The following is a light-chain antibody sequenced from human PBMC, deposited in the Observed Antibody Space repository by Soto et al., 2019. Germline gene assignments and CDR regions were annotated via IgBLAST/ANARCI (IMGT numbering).Light chain of an antibody. CDR2: TAT. J-gene: IGKJ4*01. Sequence: DIHLTQSPSLRSASFGDRVTITCGASQGISQDLAWYQQKPGKAPNPLIYTATVLQGGVPSRFSGTGSGTEFILTISRLQTEDFATYDCQQLNSYTLTFRGGTKVDIK. V-gene: IGKV1-9*01. CDR1: QGISQD. CDR3: QQLNSYTLT.